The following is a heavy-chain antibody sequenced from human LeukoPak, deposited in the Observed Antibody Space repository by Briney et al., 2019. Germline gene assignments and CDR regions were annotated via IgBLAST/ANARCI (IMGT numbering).Heavy chain of an antibody. CDR2: IYYSGST. D-gene: IGHD2-2*01. J-gene: IGHJ4*02. CDR3: ARALGQYQLPWSLDY. V-gene: IGHV4-30-4*08. CDR1: GGSISSGDYY. Sequence: PSETLSLTCTVSGGSISSGDYYWSWIRQPPGKGLEWIGYIYYSGSTYYNPSLKSRVTISVDTSKNQFSLKLSSVTAADTALYYCARALGQYQLPWSLDYWGQGTLVTVSS.